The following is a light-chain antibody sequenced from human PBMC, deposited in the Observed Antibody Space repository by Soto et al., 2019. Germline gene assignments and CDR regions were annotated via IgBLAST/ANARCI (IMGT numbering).Light chain of an antibody. CDR3: SANAGNSWV. Sequence: QSVLTQPPSASGSPGQSVAISCTGTSSDVGGYNYVSWYQQHPGKAPTLMIYEVSQRPSGVPDRFSGSKSGNTASLTVSGLQAEDEADHYCSANAGNSWVCGTGTKVTV. CDR1: SSDVGGYNY. J-gene: IGLJ1*01. CDR2: EVS. V-gene: IGLV2-8*01.